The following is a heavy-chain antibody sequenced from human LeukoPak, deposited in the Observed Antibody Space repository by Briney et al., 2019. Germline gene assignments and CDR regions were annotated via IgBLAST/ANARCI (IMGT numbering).Heavy chain of an antibody. D-gene: IGHD6-19*01. CDR1: GGSFSGYY. Sequence: SETLSLTCAVYGGSFSGYYWSWIRQPPGKGLEWIGEINHSGSTNYNPSLKSRVTISLDTSKNQFSLKLSSVTAADTAVYYCARGRRIAVAGTGDWFDPWGQGTLVTVSS. CDR2: INHSGST. V-gene: IGHV4-34*01. CDR3: ARGRRIAVAGTGDWFDP. J-gene: IGHJ5*02.